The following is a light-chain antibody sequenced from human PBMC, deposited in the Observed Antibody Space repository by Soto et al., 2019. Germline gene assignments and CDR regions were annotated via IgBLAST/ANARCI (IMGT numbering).Light chain of an antibody. CDR3: QQRSNWPPYT. Sequence: EIVLTQSPATLSLSPGERATLSCRASQSVSSYLAWYQQKPGQAPRLLIYDASNRATGIPARFSGSGSGTAFSLTISSREPEDFAVYYCQQRSNWPPYTFGQGTKLEIK. V-gene: IGKV3-11*01. CDR1: QSVSSY. J-gene: IGKJ2*01. CDR2: DAS.